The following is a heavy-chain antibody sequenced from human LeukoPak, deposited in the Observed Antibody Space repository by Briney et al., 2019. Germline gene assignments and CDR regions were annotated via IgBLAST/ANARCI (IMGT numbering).Heavy chain of an antibody. CDR3: AKENTIFGVVIIPFDY. CDR1: GFTFSSYA. D-gene: IGHD3-3*01. CDR2: ISGSGGST. J-gene: IGHJ4*02. Sequence: GGSLRLSCAASGFTFSSYAMSWVRQAPGKGLEWVSAISGSGGSTYYADSVKGRFTISRDNSKNTLYLQMNRLRAEDTAVYYCAKENTIFGVVIIPFDYWGQGTLVTVSS. V-gene: IGHV3-23*01.